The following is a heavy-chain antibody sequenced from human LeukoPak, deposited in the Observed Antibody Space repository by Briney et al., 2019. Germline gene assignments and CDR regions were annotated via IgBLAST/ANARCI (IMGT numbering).Heavy chain of an antibody. CDR1: DDSISDYY. CDR3: TRGAGWLIDY. J-gene: IGHJ4*02. D-gene: IGHD3-16*01. V-gene: IGHV4-59*01. CDR2: FYNSGRS. Sequence: SQTLSLTCTVSDDSISDYYRGWIRQPPGKGLEWIGYFYNSGRSIYNPSLKSRVTISADTSKNHFSLKLNSVTTADTAVYYCTRGAGWLIDYWGQGILVTVSS.